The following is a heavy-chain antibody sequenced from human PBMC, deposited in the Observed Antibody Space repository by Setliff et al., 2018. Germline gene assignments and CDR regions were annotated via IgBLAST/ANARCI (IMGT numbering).Heavy chain of an antibody. CDR2: INTKTGDP. D-gene: IGHD4-17*01. J-gene: IGHJ4*01. Sequence: GASVKVSCKASGYSLSNYVMNWVRQAPRQGLEWMGWINTKTGDPTCAQGYTGRFAFSLDTSDSATYLDISNLKAEDTATYYCARADHLVTTTFDYWGQGTLVTVS. CDR1: GYSLSNYV. CDR3: ARADHLVTTTFDY. V-gene: IGHV7-4-1*02.